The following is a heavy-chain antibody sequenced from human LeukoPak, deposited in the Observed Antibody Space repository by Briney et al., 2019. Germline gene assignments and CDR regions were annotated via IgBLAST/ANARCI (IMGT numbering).Heavy chain of an antibody. CDR2: INPNSGGT. CDR3: ARDHPEGGYLRDPYPFDY. J-gene: IGHJ4*02. D-gene: IGHD5-18*01. Sequence: ASVKVSCKASGYIFTGYYIQWVRQAPGQGLEWMGWINPNSGGTNSAQRFQGRVTMTRDTSISTAYMELSRLRSDDTAVYYCARDHPEGGYLRDPYPFDYWGQGTLVTVSS. CDR1: GYIFTGYY. V-gene: IGHV1-2*02.